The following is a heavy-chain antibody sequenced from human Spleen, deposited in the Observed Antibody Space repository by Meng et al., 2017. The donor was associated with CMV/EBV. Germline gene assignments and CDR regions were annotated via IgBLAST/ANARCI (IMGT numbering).Heavy chain of an antibody. J-gene: IGHJ4*02. Sequence: LSLTCAASGFTFSSYAMHWVRQAPGKGLEWVAVISYDGSNKYYADSVKGRFTISRDNSKNTLYLQMNSLRAEDTAVYYCARDYYDSSGYHPGDYWGQGTLVTVSS. CDR1: GFTFSSYA. D-gene: IGHD3-22*01. CDR2: ISYDGSNK. CDR3: ARDYYDSSGYHPGDY. V-gene: IGHV3-30-3*01.